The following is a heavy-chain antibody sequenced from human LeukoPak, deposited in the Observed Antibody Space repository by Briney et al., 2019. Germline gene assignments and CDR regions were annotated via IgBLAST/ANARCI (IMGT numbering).Heavy chain of an antibody. V-gene: IGHV4-59*01. Sequence: SETLSLTCTVSGGSISSYYWSWIRQPRGKGLEWIGYIYYSGSTNYNPSLKSRVTISVDTSKNQFSLKLSSVTAADTAVYYCARSFSSGWYGDYYMDVWGKGTTVTVSS. J-gene: IGHJ6*03. CDR2: IYYSGST. CDR1: GGSISSYY. D-gene: IGHD6-19*01. CDR3: ARSFSSGWYGDYYMDV.